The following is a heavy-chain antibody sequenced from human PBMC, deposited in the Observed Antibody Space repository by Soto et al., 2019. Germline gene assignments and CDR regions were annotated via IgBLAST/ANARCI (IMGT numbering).Heavy chain of an antibody. Sequence: GASVKVSCKASGGTFSSYAISWVLQAPGQGLEWMGGIIPIFGTANYAQKFQGRVTITADESTSTAYMELSSLRSEDTAVYYCASFFSGRQQLVPGYYYYGMDVWGQGTTVTVSS. CDR2: IIPIFGTA. J-gene: IGHJ6*02. CDR3: ASFFSGRQQLVPGYYYYGMDV. CDR1: GGTFSSYA. V-gene: IGHV1-69*13. D-gene: IGHD6-13*01.